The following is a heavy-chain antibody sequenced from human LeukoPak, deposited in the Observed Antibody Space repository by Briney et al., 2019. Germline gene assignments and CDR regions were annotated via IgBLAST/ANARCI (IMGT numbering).Heavy chain of an antibody. CDR2: ISYDGSNK. V-gene: IGHV3-30*03. J-gene: IGHJ4*02. D-gene: IGHD1-26*01. CDR1: GFTFSRYG. Sequence: GGSLRLSCAASGFTFSRYGMHWVRQAPGKGLEWVAVISYDGSNKYYVDSVKGRFTISKDNSKNTLYLQMNSLKTEDTAVYYCTTDPQWELLDYWGQGTLVTVSS. CDR3: TTDPQWELLDY.